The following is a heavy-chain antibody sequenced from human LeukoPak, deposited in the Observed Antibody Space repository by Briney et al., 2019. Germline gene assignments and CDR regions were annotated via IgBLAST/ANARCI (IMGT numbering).Heavy chain of an antibody. Sequence: PSETLSLTCAVYGGSFSGYYWSWIRQPPGKGLEWIGEINHSGSTNYNPSLKSRVTISVDTSKNQFSLKLSSVTAADTAVYYCARDGDKWELLRFDPWGQGTLVTVSS. CDR3: ARDGDKWELLRFDP. CDR1: GGSFSGYY. CDR2: INHSGST. J-gene: IGHJ5*02. V-gene: IGHV4-34*01. D-gene: IGHD1-26*01.